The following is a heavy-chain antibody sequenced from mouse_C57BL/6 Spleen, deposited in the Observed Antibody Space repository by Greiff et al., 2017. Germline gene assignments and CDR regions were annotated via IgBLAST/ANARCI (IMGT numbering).Heavy chain of an antibody. Sequence: QVHVKQSGPGLVQPSQSLSITCTVSGFSLTSYGVHWVRQPPGKGLEWLGVIWSGGSTDYNAAFISRLSISKDNSKSQVFFKMNSLQADDTAIYYCAKIYYDYDDAMDYWGQGTSVTVSS. D-gene: IGHD2-4*01. CDR3: AKIYYDYDDAMDY. V-gene: IGHV2-4*01. CDR1: GFSLTSYG. CDR2: IWSGGST. J-gene: IGHJ4*01.